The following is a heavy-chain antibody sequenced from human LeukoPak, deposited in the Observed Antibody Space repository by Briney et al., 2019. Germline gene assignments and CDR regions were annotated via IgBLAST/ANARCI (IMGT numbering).Heavy chain of an antibody. CDR1: GGSISSSY. Sequence: SETLSLTCTVSGGSISSSYWSWIRQPPGKGLEWIGYIYYSGSTNYNPSLKSRVTISVDTSKNQFSLKLSSVTAADTAVYYCASLAHDYVWGSYPYWGQGTLVTVSS. CDR2: IYYSGST. CDR3: ASLAHDYVWGSYPY. V-gene: IGHV4-59*12. J-gene: IGHJ4*02. D-gene: IGHD3-16*02.